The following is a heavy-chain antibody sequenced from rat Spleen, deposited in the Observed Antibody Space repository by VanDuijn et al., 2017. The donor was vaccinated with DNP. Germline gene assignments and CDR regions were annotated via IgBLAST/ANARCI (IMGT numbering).Heavy chain of an antibody. CDR3: TSNPHIRTAAPFDY. D-gene: IGHD3-8*01. CDR2: ISYDGSST. V-gene: IGHV5-7*01. Sequence: EVQLVESGGGLVQPGRSMKLSCAASGFTFSDYNMAWVRQAPKKGLEWVATISYDGSSTHYRDSVKGRFTISRDNAKSTLYLQMNSLRSEDTATYYCTSNPHIRTAAPFDYWGQGVMVTVSS. J-gene: IGHJ2*01. CDR1: GFTFSDYN.